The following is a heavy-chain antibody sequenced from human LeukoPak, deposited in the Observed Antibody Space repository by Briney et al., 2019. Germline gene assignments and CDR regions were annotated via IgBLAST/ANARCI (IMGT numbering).Heavy chain of an antibody. CDR1: GGSISSYY. CDR2: IYYSGST. V-gene: IGHV4-59*01. D-gene: IGHD3-10*01. J-gene: IGHJ6*03. Sequence: SETLSLTCTVSGGSISSYYWSWIRQPPGKGLEWIGYIYYSGSTNYNPSLKSRVTISVDTSENQFSLKLSSVTAADTAVYYCARGIMYYYGSGTMGYYYYYYMDVWGKGTTVTVSS. CDR3: ARGIMYYYGSGTMGYYYYYYMDV.